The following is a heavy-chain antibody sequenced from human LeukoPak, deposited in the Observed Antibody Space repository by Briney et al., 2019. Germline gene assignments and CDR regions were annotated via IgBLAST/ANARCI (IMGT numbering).Heavy chain of an antibody. CDR1: GGSFSGYY. D-gene: IGHD3-10*01. J-gene: IGHJ4*02. Sequence: PSETLSLTCAVYGGSFSGYYWSWIRQPPGKGLEWIGEINHSGSTNYNPSLKSRVTISVDTSKNQFSLKLSSVTAADTAVYYCARTTPHYYGSGSYYDYWGQGTLVTVSS. CDR3: ARTTPHYYGSGSYYDY. V-gene: IGHV4-34*01. CDR2: INHSGST.